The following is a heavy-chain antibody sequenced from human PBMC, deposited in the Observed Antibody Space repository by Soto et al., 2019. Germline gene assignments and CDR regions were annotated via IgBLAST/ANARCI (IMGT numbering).Heavy chain of an antibody. CDR1: GYSFTSYW. CDR3: ARQVGTVYYYYGMDV. D-gene: IGHD1-26*01. V-gene: IGHV5-51*01. CDR2: IYPGDSDT. Sequence: PGESLKISCKGSGYSFTSYWIGWVRQMPWKGLEWMGIIYPGDSDTRYSPSFQGQVTISADRSVSTAYLQWSSLKASDTAMYYCARQVGTVYYYYGMDVWGQGTTVTVSS. J-gene: IGHJ6*02.